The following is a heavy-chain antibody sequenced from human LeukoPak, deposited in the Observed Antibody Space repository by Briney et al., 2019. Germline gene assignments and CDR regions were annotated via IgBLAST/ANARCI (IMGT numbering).Heavy chain of an antibody. Sequence: KASETLSLTCTVSGGSISSYYWSWIRQPPGKGLEWIGYIYYSGSTNYNPSLKSRVTISVDTSKNQFSLKLSSVTAADTAVYYCAREYSTSSTAFDIWGQGTLVTVSS. CDR2: IYYSGST. CDR1: GGSISSYY. D-gene: IGHD6-6*01. V-gene: IGHV4-59*01. CDR3: AREYSTSSTAFDI. J-gene: IGHJ3*02.